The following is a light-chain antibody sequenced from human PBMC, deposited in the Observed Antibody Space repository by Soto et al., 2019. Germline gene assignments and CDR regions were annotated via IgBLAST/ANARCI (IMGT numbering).Light chain of an antibody. V-gene: IGLV2-14*01. J-gene: IGLJ3*02. CDR2: EVS. Sequence: QSALTQPASVSGSPGQSITISCTGTSSDVGVYNHVSWYQQHPGKAPKVIIYEVSNRPSGVSNRLSGSKSGNTASLTISGLQAEDEADYYCSSYTSSNTAVVFGGGTKLTVL. CDR3: SSYTSSNTAVV. CDR1: SSDVGVYNH.